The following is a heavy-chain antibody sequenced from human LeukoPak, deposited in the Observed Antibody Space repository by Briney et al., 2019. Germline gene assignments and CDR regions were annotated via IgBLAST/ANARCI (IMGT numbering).Heavy chain of an antibody. CDR3: ARDAYGSGSYYDANWFDP. CDR2: IYHSGST. D-gene: IGHD3-10*01. V-gene: IGHV4-38-2*02. J-gene: IGHJ5*02. Sequence: SSETLSLTCTVSDYSISSIYNWGWIRQSPGKGLEWIGSIYHSGSTYYNPSLKSRVTISVETSKDQVSLKLTSVTAADTAVYYCARDAYGSGSYYDANWFDPWGQGTLVIVSS. CDR1: DYSISSIYN.